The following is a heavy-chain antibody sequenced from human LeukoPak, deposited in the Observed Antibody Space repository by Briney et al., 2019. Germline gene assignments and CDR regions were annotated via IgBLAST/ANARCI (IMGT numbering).Heavy chain of an antibody. Sequence: PGGSLRLSCAASGFTFSSYGMHWVRQAPGKGLEWVAVISYDGSIKYYADSAKGRFTISRDNSKNTLYLQMNSLRAEDTAVYYCAKDLYSAGATAFDYGMDVWGQGTTVTVSS. J-gene: IGHJ6*02. CDR1: GFTFSSYG. CDR3: AKDLYSAGATAFDYGMDV. CDR2: ISYDGSIK. V-gene: IGHV3-30*18. D-gene: IGHD1-26*01.